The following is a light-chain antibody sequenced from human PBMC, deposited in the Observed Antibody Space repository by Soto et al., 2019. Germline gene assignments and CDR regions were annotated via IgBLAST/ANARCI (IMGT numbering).Light chain of an antibody. CDR1: QTISSW. J-gene: IGKJ1*01. CDR3: QQYNSYSEA. V-gene: IGKV1-5*03. CDR2: KAS. Sequence: DIQMPQSPSTLSASVGDRVTITCRASQTISSWLAWYQQKPGKAPKLLIYKASTLKSGVPSRFSGSGSGTEFTLTISSLQPDDFATYYCQQYNSYSEAFGQGTKVDIK.